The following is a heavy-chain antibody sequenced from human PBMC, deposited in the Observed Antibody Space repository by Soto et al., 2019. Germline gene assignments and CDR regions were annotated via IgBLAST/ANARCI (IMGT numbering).Heavy chain of an antibody. CDR3: ATWHEREHAFDV. J-gene: IGHJ3*01. CDR1: GLTISGKKY. V-gene: IGHV3-53*01. Sequence: DVQLVESGGGWIQPGESLSLSCAAFGLTISGKKYVAWVRQAPGTGLEWVSALYDVDGSFYADSVTGRFTTASDSSKTTVYLQMNDLRPDDPAVYYCATWHEREHAFDVWGQGTTGTISS. CDR2: LYDVDGS. D-gene: IGHD1-1*01.